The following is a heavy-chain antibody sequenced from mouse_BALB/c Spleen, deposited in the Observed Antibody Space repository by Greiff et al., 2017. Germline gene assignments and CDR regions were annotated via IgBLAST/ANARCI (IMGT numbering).Heavy chain of an antibody. Sequence: EVKLVESGGGLVKPGGSLKLSCAASGFTFSDYYMYWVRQTPEKRLEWVATISDGGSYTYYPDSVKGRFTISRDNAKNNLYLQMSSLKSEDTAMYYCARGSGSSYGAMDYWGQGTSVTVSS. CDR1: GFTFSDYY. D-gene: IGHD1-1*01. J-gene: IGHJ4*01. CDR3: ARGSGSSYGAMDY. V-gene: IGHV5-4*02. CDR2: ISDGGSYT.